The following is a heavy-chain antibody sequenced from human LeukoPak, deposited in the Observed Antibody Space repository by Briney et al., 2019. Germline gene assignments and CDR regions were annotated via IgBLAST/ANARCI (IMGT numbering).Heavy chain of an antibody. D-gene: IGHD5-18*01. CDR3: ARDRNPIQLYSDDAFDI. J-gene: IGHJ3*02. CDR2: ISGSYNTI. Sequence: QSGGSLRLSCAASGFTFSDYSMNWVRQAPGKGLEWVSYISGSYNTIYYADSVKGRFTISRDNAKNSLYLQMNSLRAEDTALYYCARDRNPIQLYSDDAFDIWGQGTMVTVSS. V-gene: IGHV3-48*04. CDR1: GFTFSDYS.